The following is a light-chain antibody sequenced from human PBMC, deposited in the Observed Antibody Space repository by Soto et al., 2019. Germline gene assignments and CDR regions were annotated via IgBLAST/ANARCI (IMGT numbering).Light chain of an antibody. CDR1: QGISSA. Sequence: AIQLTQSPSSLSASVGDRVTITCRASQGISSALAWYQQKPGKAPKLLIYDASSLESGFPSRFSGSGSGTHFTLTISSLQPEDFSTYYCQQFNNYPAITFGQGTRLEIK. V-gene: IGKV1D-13*01. CDR3: QQFNNYPAIT. J-gene: IGKJ5*01. CDR2: DAS.